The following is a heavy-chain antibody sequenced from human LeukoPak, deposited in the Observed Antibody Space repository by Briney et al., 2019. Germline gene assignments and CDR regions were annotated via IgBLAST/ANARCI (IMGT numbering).Heavy chain of an antibody. CDR3: VRGGIRVSGIDAFDI. V-gene: IGHV3-13*01. CDR1: GFTFRSYG. D-gene: IGHD5/OR15-5a*01. J-gene: IGHJ3*02. CDR2: IGIGDDT. Sequence: GSLRLSCAASGFTFRSYGMHWVRQTPGRGLEWLSAIGIGDDTHYPDSVKGRFTISRENAKNSLYLQMNSLRDGDTAVYYCVRGGIRVSGIDAFDIWGQGTMVTVSS.